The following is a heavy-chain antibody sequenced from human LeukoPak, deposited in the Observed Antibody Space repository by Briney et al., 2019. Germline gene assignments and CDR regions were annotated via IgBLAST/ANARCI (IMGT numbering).Heavy chain of an antibody. J-gene: IGHJ4*02. CDR1: GGSISSSNW. D-gene: IGHD2-2*01. Sequence: PSETLSLTCAVSGGSISSSNWWSWVRQPPGKGPEWIGSIYYSGSTYYNPSLKSRVTISVDTSKNQFSLKLSSVTAADTAVYYCARLYCTTTNCYAVYYFDYWGQGTLVTVSS. V-gene: IGHV4-4*02. CDR3: ARLYCTTTNCYAVYYFDY. CDR2: IYYSGST.